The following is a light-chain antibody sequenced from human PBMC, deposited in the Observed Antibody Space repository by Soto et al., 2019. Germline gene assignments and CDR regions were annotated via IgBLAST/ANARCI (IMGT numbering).Light chain of an antibody. J-gene: IGLJ2*01. V-gene: IGLV3-21*01. Sequence: SYELTQPPSVSVAPGQTASISCGGNNIGIKDVYWYQQQPGQAPVLVIYDNRDRPSGIPERFSGSNSGNTATLTISRVEAGDEADYYCQVWDTSSDQPVFGGGTKLTVL. CDR1: NIGIKD. CDR2: DNR. CDR3: QVWDTSSDQPV.